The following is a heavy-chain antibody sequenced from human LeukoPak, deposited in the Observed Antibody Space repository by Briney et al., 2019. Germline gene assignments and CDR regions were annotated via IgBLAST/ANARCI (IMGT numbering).Heavy chain of an antibody. V-gene: IGHV3-30*04. CDR2: ISYDGSNK. D-gene: IGHD6-19*01. J-gene: IGHJ1*01. CDR1: GFAFTSYA. Sequence: PGGSPRLSCAASGFAFTSYAMHGGRQAPRKGREWGAVISYDGSNKWKADCVKGRFTISRDNSNTTLYLQMHSLRADDTAVYDCARDMYRQWLTQGGFFQHWGQGTLVTVSS. CDR3: ARDMYRQWLTQGGFFQH.